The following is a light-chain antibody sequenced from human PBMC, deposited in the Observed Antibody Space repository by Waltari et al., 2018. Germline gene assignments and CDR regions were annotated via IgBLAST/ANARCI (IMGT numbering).Light chain of an antibody. CDR2: KDT. CDR3: QSADNSGTWV. J-gene: IGLJ3*02. CDR1: VLPRQY. Sequence: SYEFTQPPSVSVSPGQTARITCSGDVLPRQYAYWYQQKPGQAPFLLIYKDTERPSGIPERFSGSSSGTTVTLTISGAQAEDEADYYCQSADNSGTWVFGGGTKLTVL. V-gene: IGLV3-25*03.